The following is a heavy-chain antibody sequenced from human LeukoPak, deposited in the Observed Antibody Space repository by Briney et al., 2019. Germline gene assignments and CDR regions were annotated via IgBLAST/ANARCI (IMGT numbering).Heavy chain of an antibody. CDR1: GYTFTSYD. Sequence: ASVKVSCTASGYTFTSYDINWVRQATGQGLEWMGWMNPNSGNTGYAQKFQGRVTMTRNTSISTAYMELSSLRSEDTAVYYCARGVRQWLAPGTYWFDPWGQGTLVTVSS. J-gene: IGHJ5*02. D-gene: IGHD6-19*01. V-gene: IGHV1-8*01. CDR2: MNPNSGNT. CDR3: ARGVRQWLAPGTYWFDP.